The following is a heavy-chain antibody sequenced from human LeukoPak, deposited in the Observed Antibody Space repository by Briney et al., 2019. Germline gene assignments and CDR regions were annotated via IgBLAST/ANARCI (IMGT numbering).Heavy chain of an antibody. Sequence: GGSLRLSCAASGIILTNFAVMWLPQAPGKGGEGGAAIRNSGTLDYAESVRGRFIISRDISKKMVYLQMNSLRAEDTAIYYCAKVNWARYTDHDDYWGRGTLVTVSS. D-gene: IGHD5-24*01. CDR3: AKVNWARYTDHDDY. CDR2: IRNSGTL. J-gene: IGHJ4*01. CDR1: GIILTNFA. V-gene: IGHV3-23*01.